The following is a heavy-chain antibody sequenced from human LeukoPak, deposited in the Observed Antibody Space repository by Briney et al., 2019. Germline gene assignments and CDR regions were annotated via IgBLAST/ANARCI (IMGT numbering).Heavy chain of an antibody. Sequence: GGSLRLSCAASGFTFSSYSMNWVRQAPGKGLEWVSSISSSSSYIYYADSVKGRFTISRDNAKNSLYLQMNSLRAEDTAVYYCARETGAVFGVVIVYFDYWGQGTLVTVSS. CDR1: GFTFSSYS. CDR2: ISSSSSYI. CDR3: ARETGAVFGVVIVYFDY. J-gene: IGHJ4*02. V-gene: IGHV3-21*01. D-gene: IGHD3-3*01.